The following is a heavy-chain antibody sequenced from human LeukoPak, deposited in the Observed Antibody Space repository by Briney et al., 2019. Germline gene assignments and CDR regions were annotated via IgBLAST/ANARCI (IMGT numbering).Heavy chain of an antibody. J-gene: IGHJ4*02. Sequence: SETLSLTCAVSGGPFSGYFWSWIRQSSGKGLEWIGEIHNSGTTNYNPSLNSQVTISEDTSKNQFYLNLSSVTAADTAVYYCARRYYYNLGSFPFDFWGQGTLVTVSS. V-gene: IGHV4-34*01. CDR3: ARRYYYNLGSFPFDF. CDR1: GGPFSGYF. CDR2: IHNSGTT. D-gene: IGHD3-10*01.